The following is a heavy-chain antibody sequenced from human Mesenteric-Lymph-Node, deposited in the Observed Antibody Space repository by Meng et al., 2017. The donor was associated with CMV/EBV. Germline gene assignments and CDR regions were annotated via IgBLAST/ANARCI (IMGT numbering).Heavy chain of an antibody. D-gene: IGHD3-22*01. V-gene: IGHV3-49*04. J-gene: IGHJ4*02. CDR1: GFTFGDYA. CDR3: TRDPLYDNSGYYADY. CDR2: IRDKANGGTV. Sequence: GESLKISCTASGFTFGDYAMAWVRQAPGKGLEWVGPIRDKANGGTVEYAASVKGRFIISRDDSKNIAYLQMNSLKTEDTAVYYCTRDPLYDNSGYYADYWGQGTLVTVSS.